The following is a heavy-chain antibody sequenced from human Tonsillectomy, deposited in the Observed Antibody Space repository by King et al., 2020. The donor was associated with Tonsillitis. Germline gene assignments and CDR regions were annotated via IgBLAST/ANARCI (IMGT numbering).Heavy chain of an antibody. V-gene: IGHV4-61*02. CDR2: INASGST. D-gene: IGHD4-17*01. CDR1: GASINSDPYY. J-gene: IGHJ4*02. Sequence: VQLQESGPGLVKPSQTLSLTCTVSGASINSDPYYWNWIRQPAGKGLEWIGRINASGSTSSNPSLKSRVTISVDTSKNQFSLELSSVTAADTAVYYCAREDFGDYPYWGQGTLVTVSS. CDR3: AREDFGDYPY.